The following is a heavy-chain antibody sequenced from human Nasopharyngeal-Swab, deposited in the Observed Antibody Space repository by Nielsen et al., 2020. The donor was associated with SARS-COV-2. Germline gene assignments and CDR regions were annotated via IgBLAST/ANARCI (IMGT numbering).Heavy chain of an antibody. CDR2: ITPFKGNA. Sequence: SVKVSCKASGWFITYRLLHWMRQAPGQALEWTGWITPFKGNAKHAQKFQGRVSITRDGSRTTASLELSSLRPDDTAMYFCASGQCINGVCNPTDGLDVWGQGSSVTVS. CDR3: ASGQCINGVCNPTDGLDV. CDR1: GWFITYRL. V-gene: IGHV1-45*02. J-gene: IGHJ6*02. D-gene: IGHD2-8*01.